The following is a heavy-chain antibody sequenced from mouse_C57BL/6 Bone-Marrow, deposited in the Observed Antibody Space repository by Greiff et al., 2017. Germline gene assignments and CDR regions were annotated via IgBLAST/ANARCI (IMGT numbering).Heavy chain of an antibody. CDR1: GYTFTSYW. Sequence: QVQLQQPGAELVMPGASVKLSCKASGYTFTSYWLPWVKQRPGPGLEWIGEIDPSDSYTNYNQKFKGKSTLTVDTSSSTAYMQLSSLTSEDSAVYYCARQLRLFDYWGQGTTLTVSS. D-gene: IGHD3-2*02. J-gene: IGHJ2*01. V-gene: IGHV1-69*01. CDR3: ARQLRLFDY. CDR2: IDPSDSYT.